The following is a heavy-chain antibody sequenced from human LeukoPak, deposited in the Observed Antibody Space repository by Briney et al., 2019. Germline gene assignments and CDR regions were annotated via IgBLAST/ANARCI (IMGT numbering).Heavy chain of an antibody. D-gene: IGHD6-19*01. J-gene: IGHJ4*02. Sequence: ASVKVSCKASGYTFTSYDIIWVRQAAGHGLEWMGWMNPNSRNTGYAQNFQGRLTMPRSTSISTAYLQWSSLKASDTAMYYCARAAPTPTYSSGWYYYFDYWGQGTLVTVSS. V-gene: IGHV1-8*01. CDR2: MNPNSRNT. CDR1: GYTFTSYD. CDR3: ARAAPTPTYSSGWYYYFDY.